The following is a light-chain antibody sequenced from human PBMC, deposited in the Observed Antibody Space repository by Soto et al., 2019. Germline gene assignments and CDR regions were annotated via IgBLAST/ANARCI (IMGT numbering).Light chain of an antibody. Sequence: QSALTQSPSASGSPGQSVTISCTGTSSDVGGHNYVSWYQHHPGKAPKLIIYEVSKRPSGVPDRFSGSKSGDTASLTISGLQAEDEADYHCCSYENSATLVVFGGGTKLTVL. CDR2: EVS. J-gene: IGLJ2*01. V-gene: IGLV2-8*01. CDR1: SSDVGGHNY. CDR3: CSYENSATLVV.